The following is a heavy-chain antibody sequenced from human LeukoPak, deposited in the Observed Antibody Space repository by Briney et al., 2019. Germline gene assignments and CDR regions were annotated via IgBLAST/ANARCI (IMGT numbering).Heavy chain of an antibody. CDR3: ARDHHSSGYSFDY. V-gene: IGHV3-33*01. CDR1: GFTFSSYG. CDR2: IWYDGSNK. J-gene: IGHJ4*02. Sequence: GGSLRLSCAASGFTFSSYGMHWVRQAPGKGLEWVAVIWYDGSNKYYADSVKGRFTISRDNSKDTLYLQMNSLRAEDTAVYYCARDHHSSGYSFDYWGQGTLVTVSS. D-gene: IGHD3-22*01.